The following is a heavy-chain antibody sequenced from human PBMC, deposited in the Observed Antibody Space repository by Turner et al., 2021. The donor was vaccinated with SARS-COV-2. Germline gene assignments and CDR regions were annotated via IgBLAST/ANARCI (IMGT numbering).Heavy chain of an antibody. D-gene: IGHD2-2*02. V-gene: IGHV4-39*01. CDR1: GGTISSSTYP. J-gene: IGHJ2*01. CDR3: ARRRGRDGYTRNWYFDL. Sequence: QVQLEESGPGLVKPSETLSLTCTVSGGTISSSTYPWGGIRQPPGKGLEWIGSIYYSGTTYYTPSLNSRVTISVDTSKNQFSLKLTSVTAIDTAVYYCARRRGRDGYTRNWYFDLWGRGTLVTVSS. CDR2: IYYSGTT.